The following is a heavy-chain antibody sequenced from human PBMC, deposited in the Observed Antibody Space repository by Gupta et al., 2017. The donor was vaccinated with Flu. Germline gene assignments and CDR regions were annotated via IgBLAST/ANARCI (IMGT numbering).Heavy chain of an antibody. CDR1: GGSLNSDY. V-gene: IGHV4-59*01. CDR3: ARGRFGGGVNYYGMDV. Sequence: QVQLRESGPRLVKPSETLSLTCTVSGGSLNSDYRSWIRLPPGKGLEWIGYIYYTGSTKYNPSLRSRLTISIDTSKNQFSRKLSSVTAGDRAGYYWARGRFGGGVNYYGMDVWGQGTTVAVSS. D-gene: IGHD3-10*01. CDR2: IYYTGST. J-gene: IGHJ6*02.